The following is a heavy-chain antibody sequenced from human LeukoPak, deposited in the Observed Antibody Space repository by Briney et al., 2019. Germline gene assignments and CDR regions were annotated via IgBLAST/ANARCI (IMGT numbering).Heavy chain of an antibody. CDR3: ARWSEQDYYMDV. V-gene: IGHV1-2*02. Sequence: ASVKVSCKASGYTFTGYYMHWVRQAPGQGLEWMGWINPNSGGTNYAQKFQGRVTMTRDTSISTAYMELSRLRSDDTAVYSCARWSEQDYYMDVWGKGTTVTVSS. J-gene: IGHJ6*03. D-gene: IGHD1-26*01. CDR1: GYTFTGYY. CDR2: INPNSGGT.